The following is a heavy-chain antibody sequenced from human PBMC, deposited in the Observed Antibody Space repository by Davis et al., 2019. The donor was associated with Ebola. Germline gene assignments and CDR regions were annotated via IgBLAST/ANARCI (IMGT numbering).Heavy chain of an antibody. Sequence: GGSLRLSCAASGFTFSSYAMSWVRQAPGKGLEWVSAISSSGGTTYYADSVKGRFTISRDNSKNTLNLQMNSLRAEDTAVYYCAKSHSSGYFSGFDYWGQGTLVTVSS. V-gene: IGHV3-23*01. J-gene: IGHJ4*02. CDR1: GFTFSSYA. CDR2: ISSSGGTT. CDR3: AKSHSSGYFSGFDY. D-gene: IGHD3-22*01.